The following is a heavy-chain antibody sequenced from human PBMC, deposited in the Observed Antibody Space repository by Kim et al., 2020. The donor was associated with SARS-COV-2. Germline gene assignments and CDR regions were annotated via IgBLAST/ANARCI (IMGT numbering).Heavy chain of an antibody. CDR2: IIPILGIA. D-gene: IGHD5-12*01. CDR1: GGTFSSYT. J-gene: IGHJ4*02. V-gene: IGHV1-69*10. Sequence: SVKVSCKASGGTFSSYTISWVRQAPGQGLEWMGGIIPILGIANYAQKFQGRVTITADKSTSTAYMELSSLRSEDTAVYYCASTEGGYFTPTYFDYWGQGTLVTVSS. CDR3: ASTEGGYFTPTYFDY.